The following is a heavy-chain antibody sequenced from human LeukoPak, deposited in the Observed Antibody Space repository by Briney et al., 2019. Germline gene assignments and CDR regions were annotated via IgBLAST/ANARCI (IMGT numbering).Heavy chain of an antibody. CDR3: AKEGAWQQPYYFDY. Sequence: PGRSLRLSCAASGFTFSSYGMHWVRQAPGKGLEWVAVIWYDGSNKYYADSVKGRFTISRDNSKNTLYLQMNSLRAEDTAVYYCAKEGAWQQPYYFDYWGQGTLVTVSS. J-gene: IGHJ4*02. V-gene: IGHV3-33*06. D-gene: IGHD6-13*01. CDR1: GFTFSSYG. CDR2: IWYDGSNK.